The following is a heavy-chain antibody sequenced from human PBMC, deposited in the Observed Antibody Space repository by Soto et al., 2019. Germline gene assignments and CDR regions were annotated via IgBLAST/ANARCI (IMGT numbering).Heavy chain of an antibody. Sequence: SETLSLTCAVSGGSISSGGYSWSWIRQPPGKGLEWIGYIYHSGSTYYNPSLKSRVTISVDRSKNQFSLKLSSVTAADTAVYYCAREGAGFDYWGQGTLVTVSS. CDR1: GGSISSGGYS. CDR3: AREGAGFDY. D-gene: IGHD6-19*01. CDR2: IYHSGST. J-gene: IGHJ4*02. V-gene: IGHV4-30-2*01.